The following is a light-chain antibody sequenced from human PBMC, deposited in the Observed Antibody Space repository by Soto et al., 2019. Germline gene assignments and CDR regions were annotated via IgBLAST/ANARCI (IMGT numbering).Light chain of an antibody. J-gene: IGLJ3*02. Sequence: SYVLTQPPSVSVAPGKTATIPCGGNNIGSKSVHWYQQKPGQAPVLVIFYDRVRPSGIPERFSGSNSGNTATLTISRVEAGDEADYYCQVWDSSSDHRVFGGGTKLTVL. V-gene: IGLV3-21*04. CDR1: NIGSKS. CDR3: QVWDSSSDHRV. CDR2: YDR.